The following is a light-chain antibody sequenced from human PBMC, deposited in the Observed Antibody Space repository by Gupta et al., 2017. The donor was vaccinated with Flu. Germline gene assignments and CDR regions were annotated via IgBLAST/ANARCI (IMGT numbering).Light chain of an antibody. J-gene: IGKJ4*01. CDR2: AAS. V-gene: IGKV1-12*01. CDR1: QSISRW. Sequence: DIQMTQSPSSVSASVGDRVTITCRASQSISRWLDWYQQKPGKAPKLLIYAASSLQSGAPSRFSGSGSGTEFTLTISSLQPEDFATYYCQQASIFPLTFGGGTKVEI. CDR3: QQASIFPLT.